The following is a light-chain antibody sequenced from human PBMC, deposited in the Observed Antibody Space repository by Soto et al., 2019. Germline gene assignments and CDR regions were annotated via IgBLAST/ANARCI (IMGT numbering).Light chain of an antibody. Sequence: QSALTQPASVSGSPGQSITISCTGTSSDVGGYNYVSWYQQHPGKAPKLMIYGVSNRPPGVSNRFSGSKSGNTASLTISGLQAEDEADYYCSSYTSSTFYVFGTGTKVTVL. J-gene: IGLJ1*01. V-gene: IGLV2-14*01. CDR1: SSDVGGYNY. CDR2: GVS. CDR3: SSYTSSTFYV.